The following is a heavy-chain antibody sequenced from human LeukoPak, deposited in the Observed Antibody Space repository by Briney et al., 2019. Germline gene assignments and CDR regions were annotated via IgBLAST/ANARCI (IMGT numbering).Heavy chain of an antibody. CDR2: ISSSGSTI. CDR1: GFTFSDYY. CDR3: ARLDYGDPYYYGMDV. D-gene: IGHD4-17*01. Sequence: GGSLRLSCAASGFTFSDYYMSWIRQAPGKGLEWVSYISSSGSTIYYADSVKGRFTISRDNAKNPLYLQMNSLRAEDTAVYYCARLDYGDPYYYGMDVWGQGTTVTVSS. J-gene: IGHJ6*02. V-gene: IGHV3-11*01.